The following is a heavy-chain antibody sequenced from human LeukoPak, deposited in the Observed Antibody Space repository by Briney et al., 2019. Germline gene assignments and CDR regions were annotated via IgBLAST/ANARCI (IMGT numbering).Heavy chain of an antibody. J-gene: IGHJ4*02. Sequence: MSGGSLRLSCAASGFTFSSYSMTWVRQAPGKGLEWVSSISSSSSYIYYADSVKGRFTISRDNSKNTLYLQMNSLRGEDTAVYYCAKVSQWGSSRWYEGDWGQGTLVTVSS. D-gene: IGHD6-13*01. CDR1: GFTFSSYS. V-gene: IGHV3-21*04. CDR2: ISSSSSYI. CDR3: AKVSQWGSSRWYEGD.